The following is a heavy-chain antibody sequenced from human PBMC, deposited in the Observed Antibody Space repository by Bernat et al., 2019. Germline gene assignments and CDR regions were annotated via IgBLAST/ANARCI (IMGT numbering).Heavy chain of an antibody. V-gene: IGHV4-34*01. CDR1: GGSFSGYY. CDR3: ARSRYSSSWYLDY. D-gene: IGHD6-13*01. CDR2: INHSGST. Sequence: QPQQWGAGLLKPSETLSLTCAVYGGSFSGYYWSWIRQPPGKGLEWIGEINHSGSTNYNPSLKSRVTISVDTSKNQFSLKLSSVTAADTAVYYCARSRYSSSWYLDYWGQGTLVTVSS. J-gene: IGHJ4*02.